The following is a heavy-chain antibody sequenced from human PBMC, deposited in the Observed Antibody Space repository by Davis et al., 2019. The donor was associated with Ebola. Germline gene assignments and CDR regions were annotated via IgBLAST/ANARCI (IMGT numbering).Heavy chain of an antibody. V-gene: IGHV3-15*01. CDR2: IKTKSDGGTT. Sequence: GGSLRLSCAASGFTFSNAWMSWVRQAPGKGLEWVGRIKTKSDGGTTDYAAPVKGRFTISRDDSRNTLYLQMNSLKTEDTAVYYCTTDPGIVITFGGVINYYGMDVWGQGTAVTVSS. CDR1: GFTFSNAW. CDR3: TTDPGIVITFGGVINYYGMDV. D-gene: IGHD3-16*02. J-gene: IGHJ6*02.